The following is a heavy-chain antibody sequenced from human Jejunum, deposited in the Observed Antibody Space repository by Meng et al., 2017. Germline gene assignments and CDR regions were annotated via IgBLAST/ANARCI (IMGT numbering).Heavy chain of an antibody. J-gene: IGHJ4*02. Sequence: VQLQESGPGLVKTSQTLSRTCTVSGGSINTVDYYWSWIRQPPGKGLEWIAYIYYSGSSYSKSSLRSRVIISIDTSKNQFSLILSAVTAADTAVYYCARHPTGGYNYFDYWGQGTLVTVSS. CDR2: IYYSGSS. CDR3: ARHPTGGYNYFDY. D-gene: IGHD2-8*02. CDR1: GGSINTVDYY. V-gene: IGHV4-30-4*01.